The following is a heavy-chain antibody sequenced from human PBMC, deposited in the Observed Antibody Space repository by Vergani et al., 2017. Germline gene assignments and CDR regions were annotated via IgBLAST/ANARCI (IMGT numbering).Heavy chain of an antibody. CDR3: ARPHGDILPPDPRRLDY. V-gene: IGHV1-46*03. Sequence: QVQLVQSGAEVKKPGASVKVSCKASGYTFTIYSIGWVRQAPGQGLEWLGIINPSGGSTTYAQQFQGRLTMTRDTSTSTVYMDLSNLRSEDTAVYYCARPHGDILPPDPRRLDYWGQGTLVTVSS. J-gene: IGHJ4*02. CDR1: GYTFTIYS. CDR2: INPSGGST.